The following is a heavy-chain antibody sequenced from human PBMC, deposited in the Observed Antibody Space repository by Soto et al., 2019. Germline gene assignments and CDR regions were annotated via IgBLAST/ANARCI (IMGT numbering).Heavy chain of an antibody. J-gene: IGHJ2*01. D-gene: IGHD3-22*01. Sequence: QLQLQESGSRLVKPSQTLSLTCAVSGGSISSGGYTWSWIRQPPGKGLEWIGYIYHSGSTYYNPSLKSRVTISVDRSKNQFSLKLSSVTAADTAVYYCARLEIGNYWYFDLWGRGTLVTVSS. CDR2: IYHSGST. CDR3: ARLEIGNYWYFDL. V-gene: IGHV4-30-2*01. CDR1: GGSISSGGYT.